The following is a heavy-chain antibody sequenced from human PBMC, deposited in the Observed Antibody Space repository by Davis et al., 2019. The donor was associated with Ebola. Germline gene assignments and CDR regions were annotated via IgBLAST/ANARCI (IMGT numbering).Heavy chain of an antibody. Sequence: MPSETLSLTCTVSGGSISSSSYYWGWIRQSPGKGLEWIGSIYYSGTTYYDPSLLSRLTISVDTSNNQFSLKLSSVTAADTAIYYCARLGRCSGYVSHFDYWGQGTPVTVSS. CDR3: ARLGRCSGYVSHFDY. J-gene: IGHJ4*02. V-gene: IGHV4-39*01. D-gene: IGHD5-12*01. CDR2: IYYSGTT. CDR1: GGSISSSSYY.